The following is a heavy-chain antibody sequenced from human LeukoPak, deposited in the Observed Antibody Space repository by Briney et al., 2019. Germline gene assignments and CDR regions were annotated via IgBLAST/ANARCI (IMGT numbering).Heavy chain of an antibody. CDR3: ARDGRAGSNWFDP. D-gene: IGHD2-15*01. CDR2: IYYSGST. V-gene: IGHV4-39*07. Sequence: SETLSLTCTVSGGSISSSSYYWGWIRQPPGKGLEWIGSIYYSGSTYYNPSLKSRVTISVDTSKNQFSLKLTSVTAADTAVYYCARDGRAGSNWFDPWGQGTLVTVSS. CDR1: GGSISSSSYY. J-gene: IGHJ5*02.